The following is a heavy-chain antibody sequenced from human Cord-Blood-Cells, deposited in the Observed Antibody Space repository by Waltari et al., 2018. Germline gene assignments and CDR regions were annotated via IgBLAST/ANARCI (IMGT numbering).Heavy chain of an antibody. Sequence: QLQLQESGPGLVKPSETLSLPCTVSGGSLRSSSYYWGWICHPPGKGLEWIGSIYYSGSTYYNPSLKSRVTISVDTSKNQFSLKLSSVTAADTAVYYCARHAPQIVVVPAAIDYWGQGTLVTVSS. V-gene: IGHV4-39*01. CDR2: IYYSGST. D-gene: IGHD2-2*01. J-gene: IGHJ4*02. CDR3: ARHAPQIVVVPAAIDY. CDR1: GGSLRSSSYY.